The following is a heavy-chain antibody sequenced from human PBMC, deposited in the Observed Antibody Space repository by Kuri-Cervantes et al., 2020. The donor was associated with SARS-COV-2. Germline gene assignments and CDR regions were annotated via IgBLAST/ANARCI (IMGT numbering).Heavy chain of an antibody. CDR1: GYTLTELS. Sequence: ASVKGSCKVSGYTLTELSMHWVRQAPGKGLEWMGGFDPEDGETIYAQKFQGRVTMTEDTSTDTAYMELSSLRSEDTAVYCCATDQLRNPGYWGQGTLVTVSS. CDR2: FDPEDGET. D-gene: IGHD1-14*01. J-gene: IGHJ4*02. CDR3: ATDQLRNPGY. V-gene: IGHV1-24*01.